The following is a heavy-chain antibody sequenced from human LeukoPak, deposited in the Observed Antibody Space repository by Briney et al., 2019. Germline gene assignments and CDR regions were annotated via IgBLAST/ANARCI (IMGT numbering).Heavy chain of an antibody. D-gene: IGHD6-13*01. V-gene: IGHV1-46*01. J-gene: IGHJ5*02. CDR1: GYTFTSYY. CDR3: ARARKRAPMYSSSWYVSWFDP. CDR2: INPSGGST. Sequence: ASVKVSCKASGYTFTSYYMHWVRQAPGQGLEWMGIINPSGGSTSYAQKFQGRVTMTRDTSTSTVYMELSSLRSEDTAVYYCARARKRAPMYSSSWYVSWFDPWGQGTLVTVSS.